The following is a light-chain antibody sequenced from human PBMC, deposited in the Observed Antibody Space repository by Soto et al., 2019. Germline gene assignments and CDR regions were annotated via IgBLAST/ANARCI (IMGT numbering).Light chain of an antibody. V-gene: IGLV1-40*01. CDR2: ANS. Sequence: QAVLTQPPSVSGAPGQRVTISCTGSSSNIGGGYDVHWYQQLPGTPPNLLIYANSNRPSGVPDRFSGSKSGTSASLAITGLQAADEADYYCQSYDSSYVFGTGTKLTVL. CDR3: QSYDSSYV. J-gene: IGLJ1*01. CDR1: SSNIGGGYD.